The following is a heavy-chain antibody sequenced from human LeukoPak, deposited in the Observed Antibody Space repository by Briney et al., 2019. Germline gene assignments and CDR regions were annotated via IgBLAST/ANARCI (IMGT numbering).Heavy chain of an antibody. V-gene: IGHV3-66*01. CDR1: EFTVSSNY. CDR3: ARGDYVWGSYPGAFDI. D-gene: IGHD3-16*02. CDR2: IHSGGTT. Sequence: GGSLRLSCAASEFTVSSNYMSWVRQAPGKGLEWVSVIHSGGTTYYADSVKGRFTLSRDDSGNTLYLQMSNLRAEDTAVYYCARGDYVWGSYPGAFDIWGQGTMVTVSS. J-gene: IGHJ3*02.